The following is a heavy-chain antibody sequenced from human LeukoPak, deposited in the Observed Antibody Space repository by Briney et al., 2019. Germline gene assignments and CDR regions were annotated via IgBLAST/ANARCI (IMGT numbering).Heavy chain of an antibody. V-gene: IGHV3-23*01. CDR1: GFTFSSYA. D-gene: IGHD5-24*01. CDR2: ISGSGGST. CDR3: ATRRDGYNWSFFDY. Sequence: GSLRLSCAASGFTFSSYAMSWVRQAPGRGLEWVSAISGSGGSTYYADSVKGRFTISRDNSKNTLYLQMNSLRAEDTAVYYCATRRDGYNWSFFDYWGQGTLVTVSP. J-gene: IGHJ4*02.